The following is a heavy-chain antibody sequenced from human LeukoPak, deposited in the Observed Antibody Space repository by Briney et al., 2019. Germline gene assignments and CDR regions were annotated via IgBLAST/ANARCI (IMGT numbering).Heavy chain of an antibody. CDR2: FDPEDGET. CDR1: GYTLTELS. Sequence: GASVKVSCKVSGYTLTELSMHWVRQAPGKGLEWMGGFDPEDGETIYAQKFQGRVTMTRDTSISTAYMELSRLRSDDTAVYYCARARTILDYWGQGTLVTVSS. CDR3: ARARTILDY. D-gene: IGHD2-2*02. V-gene: IGHV1-24*01. J-gene: IGHJ4*02.